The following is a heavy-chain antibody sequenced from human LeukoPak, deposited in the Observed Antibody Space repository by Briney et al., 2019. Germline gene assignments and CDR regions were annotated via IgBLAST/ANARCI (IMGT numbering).Heavy chain of an antibody. D-gene: IGHD5-18*01. Sequence: SETLSLTCTVSGGSISSYYWSWIRQPPGKGLEWMGYIYYSGSTNYNPSLKSRVTISVDTSKNQFSLKLSSVTAADTAVYYCARHGYTAMVSYYFDYWGQGTLVTVSS. CDR2: IYYSGST. CDR1: GGSISSYY. V-gene: IGHV4-59*08. CDR3: ARHGYTAMVSYYFDY. J-gene: IGHJ4*02.